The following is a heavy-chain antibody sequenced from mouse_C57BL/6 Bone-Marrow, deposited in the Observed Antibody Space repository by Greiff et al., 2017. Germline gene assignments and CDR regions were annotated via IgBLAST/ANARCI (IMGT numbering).Heavy chain of an antibody. J-gene: IGHJ2*01. CDR1: GFTFSSYG. Sequence: EVMLVESGGDLVKPGGSLKLSCAASGFTFSSYGMSWVRQTPDKRLEWVATISSGGSYTYYPDSVKGRFTISRDNAKNTLYLQMSRLKSEDTAMYYCARQPGSFDYWGQGTTLTVSS. D-gene: IGHD2-2*01. CDR3: ARQPGSFDY. CDR2: ISSGGSYT. V-gene: IGHV5-6*01.